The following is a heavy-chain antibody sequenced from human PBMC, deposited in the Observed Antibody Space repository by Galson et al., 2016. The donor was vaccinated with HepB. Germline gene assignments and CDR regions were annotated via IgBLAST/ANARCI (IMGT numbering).Heavy chain of an antibody. D-gene: IGHD2-2*01. CDR2: ISANNGHT. Sequence: SVKVSCKASGYTFISHGISWVRQAPGQGLEWMGWISANNGHTNYAQNLQGRVTMTADTSTSTAYMELMSLRSDDTAVYFCARVETSSWHEDYWGQGTLVTVS. J-gene: IGHJ4*02. V-gene: IGHV1-18*01. CDR3: ARVETSSWHEDY. CDR1: GYTFISHG.